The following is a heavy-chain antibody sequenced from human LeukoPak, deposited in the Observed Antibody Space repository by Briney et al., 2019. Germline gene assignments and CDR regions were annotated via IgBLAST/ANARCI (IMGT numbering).Heavy chain of an antibody. CDR1: GYTFTGYY. D-gene: IGHD6-13*01. J-gene: IGHJ5*02. Sequence: ASVKVSCKASGYTFTGYYMHWVRQAPGQGLEWMGWNNPNSGGTNYAQKFQGRVTMTRDTSISTAYMELSRLRSDDTAVYYCARAPTGYSSSWYWFDPWGQGTLVTVSS. CDR2: NNPNSGGT. V-gene: IGHV1-2*02. CDR3: ARAPTGYSSSWYWFDP.